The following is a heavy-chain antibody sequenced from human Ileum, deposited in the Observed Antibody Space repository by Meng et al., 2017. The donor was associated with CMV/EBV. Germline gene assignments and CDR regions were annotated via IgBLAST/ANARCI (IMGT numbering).Heavy chain of an antibody. D-gene: IGHD3-10*01. V-gene: IGHV1-8*01. J-gene: IGHJ4*02. CDR2: MNPNSGNT. Sequence: ASVKVSCKASGYTFTSYDINWVRQATGQGLEWMGWMNPNSGNTGYAQKFQGRVAMTRNTSISTAYIELSSLRSDDTAVYYCARRGGAGSGPKDPDYWGQGTRVTVSS. CDR1: GYTFTSYD. CDR3: ARRGGAGSGPKDPDY.